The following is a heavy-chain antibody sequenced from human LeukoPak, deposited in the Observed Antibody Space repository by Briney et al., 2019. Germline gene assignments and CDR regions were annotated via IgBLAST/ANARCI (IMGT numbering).Heavy chain of an antibody. V-gene: IGHV3-15*01. D-gene: IGHD3-10*01. CDR3: TTDLGITLIRGVIVY. J-gene: IGHJ4*02. CDR2: IKSRADGETR. Sequence: GGSLRLSCGASGFSFTNAWMTWVRQAPGKGLEWVGRIKSRADGETRDYAAPVKGRFTMSRDDSKETLDLQMNYLEAEDKAVYYCTTDLGITLIRGVIVYWGQGTLVTVTS. CDR1: GFSFTNAW.